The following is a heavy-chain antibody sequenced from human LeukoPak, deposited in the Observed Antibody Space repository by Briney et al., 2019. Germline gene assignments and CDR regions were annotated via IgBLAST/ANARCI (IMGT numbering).Heavy chain of an antibody. Sequence: PGGSLRLSCAASGFTFSSYAMHWVRQAPGKGLEWVAVISYDGSNKYYADSVKGRFTISRDNSKNTLYLQMNSLRAEDTAVYYCARDSWNPEYGDYGYFQHWGQGTLVTVSS. V-gene: IGHV3-30-3*01. CDR1: GFTFSSYA. CDR3: ARDSWNPEYGDYGYFQH. J-gene: IGHJ1*01. D-gene: IGHD4-17*01. CDR2: ISYDGSNK.